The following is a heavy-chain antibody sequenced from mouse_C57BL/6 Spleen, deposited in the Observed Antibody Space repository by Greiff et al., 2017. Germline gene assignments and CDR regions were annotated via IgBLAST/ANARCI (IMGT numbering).Heavy chain of an antibody. CDR2: IRSKSNNYAT. CDR3: VGGSSPFAY. Sequence: EVKLQESGGGLVQPKGSLKLSCAASGFSFNTYAMNWVRQAPGKGLEWVARIRSKSNNYATYYADSVKDRFTISRDDSESMLYLQMNNLKTEDTAMYYCVGGSSPFAYWGQGTLVTVSA. J-gene: IGHJ3*01. V-gene: IGHV10-1*01. CDR1: GFSFNTYA. D-gene: IGHD1-1*01.